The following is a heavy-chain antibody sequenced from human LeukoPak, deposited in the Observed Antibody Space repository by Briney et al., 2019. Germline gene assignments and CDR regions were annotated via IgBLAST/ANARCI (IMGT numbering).Heavy chain of an antibody. V-gene: IGHV4-39*02. CDR2: ISYSGST. CDR3: ASHSDAFPI. CDR1: GGSVSSTSYY. J-gene: IGHJ3*02. Sequence: SETLSLTCTVSGGSVSSTSYYWGWIRQPPGKGLEWIGTISYSGSTYYNPSLKSRVTISVDTSKNHFSLKLTSVTAADTAVFYCASHSDAFPIWGQGTMVTVSS.